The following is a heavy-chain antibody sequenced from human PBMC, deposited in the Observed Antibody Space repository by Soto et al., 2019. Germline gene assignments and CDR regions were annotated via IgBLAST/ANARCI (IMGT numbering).Heavy chain of an antibody. CDR3: AKDQGLRFLEWLPSYNWFDP. J-gene: IGHJ5*02. CDR2: ISYDGSNK. V-gene: IGHV3-30*18. D-gene: IGHD3-3*01. Sequence: QVQLVESGGGVVQPGRSLRLSCAASGFTFSSYGMHWVRQAPGKGLEWVAVISYDGSNKYYADSVKGRFTISRDNSKNTLYLKMNSLRAADTAVYFCAKDQGLRFLEWLPSYNWFDPWGQGTLVTVSS. CDR1: GFTFSSYG.